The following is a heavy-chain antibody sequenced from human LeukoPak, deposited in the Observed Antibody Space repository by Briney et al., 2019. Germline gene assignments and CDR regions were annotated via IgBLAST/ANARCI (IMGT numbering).Heavy chain of an antibody. D-gene: IGHD2-2*01. Sequence: GSSVNVSCKACGGTFSKYVISWVGQAPGRGRAGVGGINPILGQANYAQQFQGRVTITTGDSTRTAYMELSSLRSDDTAVYYCAQRPYCSSTSCYPFVWGQGTLVTVSS. CDR3: AQRPYCSSTSCYPFV. CDR1: GGTFSKYV. V-gene: IGHV1-69*05. CDR2: INPILGQA. J-gene: IGHJ4*02.